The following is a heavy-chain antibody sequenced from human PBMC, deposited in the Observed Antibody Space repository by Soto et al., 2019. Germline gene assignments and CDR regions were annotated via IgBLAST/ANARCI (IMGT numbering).Heavy chain of an antibody. CDR3: AREDTAMVAWYFDY. D-gene: IGHD5-18*01. V-gene: IGHV3-30-3*01. CDR1: GFTFSSYA. J-gene: IGHJ4*02. Sequence: RLSCAASGFTFSSYAMHWVRQAPGKGLEWVAVISYDGSNKYYADSVKGRFTISRDNSKNTLYLQMNSLRAEDTAVYYCAREDTAMVAWYFDYWGQGTLVTVSS. CDR2: ISYDGSNK.